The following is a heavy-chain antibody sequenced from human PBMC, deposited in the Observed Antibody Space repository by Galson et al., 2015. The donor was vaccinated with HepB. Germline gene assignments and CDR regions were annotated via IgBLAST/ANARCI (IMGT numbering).Heavy chain of an antibody. J-gene: IGHJ6*02. D-gene: IGHD4-23*01. CDR3: ARHRALGGNDYYYYYGMDV. V-gene: IGHV1-69*06. CDR1: EGAFSRYV. Sequence: SVKVSCKASEGAFSRYVISWVRQAPGQGLEWMGGIIPIFDTTNYAQKFQGRVTINADKSTSTVYMELRSLRSEDTAVYYCARHRALGGNDYYYYYGMDVWGQGTTVTVSS. CDR2: IIPIFDTT.